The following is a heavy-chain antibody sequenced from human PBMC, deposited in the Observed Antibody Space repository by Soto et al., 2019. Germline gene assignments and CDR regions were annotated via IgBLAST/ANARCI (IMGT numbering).Heavy chain of an antibody. CDR3: ARVSVDVPE. V-gene: IGHV1-2*02. D-gene: IGHD5-12*01. CDR1: GPTFIAYY. J-gene: IGHJ4*02. CDR2: IDPKSGGT. Sequence: QLVQSGAEVKKPGASVRVSCKTSGPTFIAYYIHWVRQAPGQGLEWMGWIDPKSGGTTYEQKFLGRVTMTRDASINTAYMDLNRLTSDGTAVYYCARVSVDVPEWGQGTLITVAS.